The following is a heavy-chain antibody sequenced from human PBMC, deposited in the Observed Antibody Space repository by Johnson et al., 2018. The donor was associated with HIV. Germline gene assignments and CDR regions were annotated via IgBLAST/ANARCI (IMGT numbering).Heavy chain of an antibody. D-gene: IGHD1-26*01. CDR1: GFTFSSYA. CDR2: ISYDGSNK. J-gene: IGHJ3*02. CDR3: ARDWSWRGSLKGGGAFDI. Sequence: QVQLVESGGGLIQPGRSLRLSCAASGFTFSSYAVHWVRQAPGKGLEWVAVISYDGSNKYYADSVKGRFTISRDNSENTLYLQMNSLRAEDTAVFFCARDWSWRGSLKGGGAFDIWGQGTLVTVSA. V-gene: IGHV3-30-3*01.